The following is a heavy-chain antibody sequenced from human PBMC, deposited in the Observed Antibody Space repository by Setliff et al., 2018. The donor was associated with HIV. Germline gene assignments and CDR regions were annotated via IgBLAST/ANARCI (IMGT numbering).Heavy chain of an antibody. CDR2: ISYDGNT. V-gene: IGHV4-39*07. J-gene: IGHJ3*02. CDR3: TRGCSGGACSADAFDT. CDR1: GGSINSDHYF. D-gene: IGHD2-15*01. Sequence: SETLSLTCTISGGSINSDHYFWGWIRQSPGKGLEWIATISYDGNTYYNPSLKSLVTISSATSQNQFSLTMTSLTAADTAVYYCTRGCSGGACSADAFDTWGRGAMVTVPS.